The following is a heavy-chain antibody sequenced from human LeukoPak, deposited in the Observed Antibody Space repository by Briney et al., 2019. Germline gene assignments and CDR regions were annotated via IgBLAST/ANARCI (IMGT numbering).Heavy chain of an antibody. CDR2: IKQDGRDK. D-gene: IGHD7-27*01. J-gene: IGHJ4*02. CDR1: GYTISTYW. Sequence: GGSLRLSCAAPGYTISTYWMSCVPQAPGKGLEWVANIKQDGRDKYYVDSVKGRFTISRDNDKNSLSLQMNSLRAEDTAVYYCANDANWGFADWGQGTLVIVSS. CDR3: ANDANWGFAD. V-gene: IGHV3-7*01.